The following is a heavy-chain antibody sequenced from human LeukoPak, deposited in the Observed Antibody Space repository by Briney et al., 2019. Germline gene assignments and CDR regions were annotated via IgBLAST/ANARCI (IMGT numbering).Heavy chain of an antibody. CDR3: ARVKLDYYGSGSLFDY. V-gene: IGHV1-2*04. Sequence: ASVKVSCKASGGTFSSYAISWVRQAPGQGLEWMGWINPNSGGTNYAQKFQGWVTMTRDTSISTAYMELSRLRSDDTAVYYCARVKLDYYGSGSLFDYWGQGTLVTVSS. J-gene: IGHJ4*02. D-gene: IGHD3-10*01. CDR2: INPNSGGT. CDR1: GGTFSSYA.